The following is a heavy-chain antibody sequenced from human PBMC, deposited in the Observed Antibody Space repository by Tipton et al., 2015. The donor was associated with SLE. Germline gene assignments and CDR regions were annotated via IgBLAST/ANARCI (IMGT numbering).Heavy chain of an antibody. CDR3: AGRRLIIFGHGMDV. V-gene: IGHV3-23*01. J-gene: IGHJ6*02. CDR2: ISGGSDIT. D-gene: IGHD3-16*01. CDR1: GFTFSSYG. Sequence: SLRLSCAASGFTFSSYGMHWVRQAPGKALEWVSIISGGSDITNYADSVKGRFTISRDNSKNTLYLQMSSLSAEDTAIYYCAGRRLIIFGHGMDVWGQGTTVTVSS.